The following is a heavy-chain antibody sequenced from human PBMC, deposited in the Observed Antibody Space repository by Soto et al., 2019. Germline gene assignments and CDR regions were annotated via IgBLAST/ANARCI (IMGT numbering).Heavy chain of an antibody. D-gene: IGHD1-26*01. J-gene: IGHJ5*02. Sequence: GASVKVSCKASGYTFTSYAMHWVRQAPGQRLEWMGWINAGNGNTKYSQKFQGRVTITRDTSASTAYMELSSLRSEDTAVYYCARDPPRTGQRGSGSFPRLVNNWFDPWGQGTLVTVSS. CDR2: INAGNGNT. CDR3: ARDPPRTGQRGSGSFPRLVNNWFDP. V-gene: IGHV1-3*01. CDR1: GYTFTSYA.